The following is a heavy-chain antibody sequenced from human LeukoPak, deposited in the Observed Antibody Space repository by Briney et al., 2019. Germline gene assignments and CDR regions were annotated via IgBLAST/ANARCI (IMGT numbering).Heavy chain of an antibody. J-gene: IGHJ3*02. CDR2: IRYDGSNK. CDR3: AKVRGVITIFGVVNDAFDI. D-gene: IGHD3-3*01. V-gene: IGHV3-30*02. CDR1: GFTFSSYG. Sequence: GGSLRLSCAASGFTFSSYGMHWVRQAPGKGLEWVAFIRYDGSNKYYADSVKGRFTISRDNSKNTLYLQMNSLRAEDTAVYYCAKVRGVITIFGVVNDAFDIWGQGTMVTVSS.